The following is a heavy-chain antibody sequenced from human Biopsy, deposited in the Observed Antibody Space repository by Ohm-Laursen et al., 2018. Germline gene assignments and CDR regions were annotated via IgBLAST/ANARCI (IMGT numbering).Heavy chain of an antibody. CDR2: IYTSGSP. Sequence: TLSLTCTVSGDSINNYYWSWIRQPAGQGLEWIGRIYTSGSPNYNPSLESRVTMSVDTSKNQFSLNLRSVTAADTAVYFCARGTGRYYVYGAFDIWGQGTVVTVSS. CDR1: GDSINNYY. D-gene: IGHD1-26*01. CDR3: ARGTGRYYVYGAFDI. V-gene: IGHV4-4*07. J-gene: IGHJ3*02.